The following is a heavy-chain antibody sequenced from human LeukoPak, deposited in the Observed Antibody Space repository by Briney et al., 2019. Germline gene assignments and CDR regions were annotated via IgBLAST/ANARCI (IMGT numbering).Heavy chain of an antibody. Sequence: GGSLRLSCAAYGFTFSSYWMSWVRQAPGKGLEWVANIKQDGSEKYYVDSVKGRFTISRDNAKNSLYLQMNSLRAEDTAVYYCARDLTGYNDYWGQGTLATVSS. V-gene: IGHV3-7*01. CDR3: ARDLTGYNDY. CDR2: IKQDGSEK. D-gene: IGHD3-9*01. J-gene: IGHJ4*02. CDR1: GFTFSSYW.